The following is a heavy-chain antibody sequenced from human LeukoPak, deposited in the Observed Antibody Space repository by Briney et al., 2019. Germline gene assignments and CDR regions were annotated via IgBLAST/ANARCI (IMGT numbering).Heavy chain of an antibody. V-gene: IGHV4-31*03. J-gene: IGHJ4*02. CDR3: ARAGQNWNNAPYFDF. Sequence: PSQTLSLTCTVSGGSISSGGYYWRWIRQHPGKGLEWIGYIYYSGTTYYNPPLKSRLTISVDTSENQFSLKLTSVTAADTAVYYCARAGQNWNNAPYFDFWGQGTLVTVSS. CDR2: IYYSGTT. D-gene: IGHD1/OR15-1a*01. CDR1: GGSISSGGYY.